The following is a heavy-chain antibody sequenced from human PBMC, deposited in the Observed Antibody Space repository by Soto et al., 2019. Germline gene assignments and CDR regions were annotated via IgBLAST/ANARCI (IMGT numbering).Heavy chain of an antibody. CDR1: GGSFSGYY. CDR3: ALRPGRSWYSGYYYYGMDV. V-gene: IGHV4-34*01. J-gene: IGHJ6*02. CDR2: INHSGST. D-gene: IGHD6-13*01. Sequence: SETLSLTCAVYGGSFSGYYWSWIRQPPGKGLEWIGEINHSGSTNYNPSLKSRVTISVDTSKNQFSLKLSSVTAADTAVYYCALRPGRSWYSGYYYYGMDVWGQGTTVTVSS.